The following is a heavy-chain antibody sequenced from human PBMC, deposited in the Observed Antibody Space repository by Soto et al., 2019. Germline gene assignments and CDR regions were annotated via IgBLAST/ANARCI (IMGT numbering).Heavy chain of an antibody. D-gene: IGHD1-26*01. CDR2: ISGSGGST. Sequence: EVQLLESGGGLVQPGGPLRLSFAASGFPFSSYAMTWVRQAPGKGLEWVSAISGSGGSTYYADSVKGRFTISRDNSQNTLYLQMNSLRAEDTAVYYCAKSPPEVGALDYWGQGTLGTVSS. V-gene: IGHV3-23*01. J-gene: IGHJ4*02. CDR3: AKSPPEVGALDY. CDR1: GFPFSSYA.